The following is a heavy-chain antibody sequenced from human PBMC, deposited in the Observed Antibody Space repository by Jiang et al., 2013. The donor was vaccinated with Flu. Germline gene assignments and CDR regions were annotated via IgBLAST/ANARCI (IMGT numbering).Heavy chain of an antibody. CDR3: ARHSRMILFGGRGRPRDAFDI. Sequence: GSGLVKPSETLSLTCTVSGGSINTYYWSWIRQPPGKALEWIGYIYYSGSTNYNPSLKSRVTISVDTSKNQFSLNLSSVTAADTAVYYCARHSRMILFGGRGRPRDAFDIWGQGTMVTVSS. D-gene: IGHD3-16*01. J-gene: IGHJ3*02. CDR2: IYYSGST. V-gene: IGHV4-59*08. CDR1: GGSINTYY.